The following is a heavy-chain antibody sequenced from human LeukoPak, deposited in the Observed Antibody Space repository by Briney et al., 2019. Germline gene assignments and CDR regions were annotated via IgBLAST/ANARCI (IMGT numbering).Heavy chain of an antibody. CDR1: GFTFSSYS. CDR3: TRGLGEHGGVSDR. V-gene: IGHV3-7*01. J-gene: IGHJ5*02. Sequence: GGSLRLSCAASGFTFSSYSMNWVRQAPGKGLEWVANIKHDGSEQIYVDSVKGRFTISRDNAKDSVYLQMNSLRAEDTAVYYCTRGLGEHGGVSDRWGQGTLVIVS. CDR2: IKHDGSEQ. D-gene: IGHD3-16*01.